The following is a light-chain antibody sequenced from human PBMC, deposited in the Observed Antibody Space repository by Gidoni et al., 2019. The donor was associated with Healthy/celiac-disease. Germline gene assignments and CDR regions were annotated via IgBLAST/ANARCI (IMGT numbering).Light chain of an antibody. J-gene: IGKJ4*01. CDR1: QSVSSY. CDR3: QQRSNWLT. CDR2: DAS. V-gene: IGKV3-11*01. Sequence: EIVLTQSPATLSLSPGERATLSCRASQSVSSYLAWYQQKPGQAPMLLIDDASNRATGIPAMCSGSGSGTDFTLTISSLEPEDFAVYYCQQRSNWLTFGGGTKVEIK.